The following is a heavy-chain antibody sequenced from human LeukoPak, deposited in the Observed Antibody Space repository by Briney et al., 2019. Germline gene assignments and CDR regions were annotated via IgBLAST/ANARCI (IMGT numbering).Heavy chain of an antibody. V-gene: IGHV4-39*07. CDR2: IYYDGNT. CDR3: ASGLEDSVAGYY. CDR1: GGSVNNRNYY. Sequence: SETLSLTCTVSGGSVNNRNYYWGWIRQPPGKGLEWIGSIYYDGNTFYNPSLKSRVTISVDTSKNQFSLNLNSVTAADTAVYYCASGLEDSVAGYYWGQGTLVTVSS. D-gene: IGHD6-19*01. J-gene: IGHJ4*02.